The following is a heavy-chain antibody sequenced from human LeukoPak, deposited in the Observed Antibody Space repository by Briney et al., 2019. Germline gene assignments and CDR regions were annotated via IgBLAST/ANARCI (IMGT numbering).Heavy chain of an antibody. CDR2: IYYSGST. CDR1: GGSISSYY. Sequence: SETLSLTCTVSGGSISSYYWSWIRQPPGKGLEWIGDIYYSGSTNYNPSLKSRVTISVDTSKNQFSLKLSTVTAADTAVYYCARDLAATTDGWFDPWGQGTLVTVSS. CDR3: ARDLAATTDGWFDP. V-gene: IGHV4-59*01. D-gene: IGHD2-15*01. J-gene: IGHJ5*02.